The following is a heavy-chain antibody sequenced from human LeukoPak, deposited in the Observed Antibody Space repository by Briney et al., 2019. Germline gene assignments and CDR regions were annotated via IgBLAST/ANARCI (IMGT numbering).Heavy chain of an antibody. CDR3: ARGYSSSWNYFDY. CDR2: VFDSGGT. J-gene: IGHJ4*02. D-gene: IGHD6-13*01. CDR1: GCSISNYW. V-gene: IGHV4-59*01. Sequence: PSETLSLTCTASGCSISNYWWSWIRQPPGKGLEWIGYVFDSGGTNCNPSLKSRVSISVDTSKKQFSLKLSSVTAADTAVYYCARGYSSSWNYFDYWGQGTLVTVSS.